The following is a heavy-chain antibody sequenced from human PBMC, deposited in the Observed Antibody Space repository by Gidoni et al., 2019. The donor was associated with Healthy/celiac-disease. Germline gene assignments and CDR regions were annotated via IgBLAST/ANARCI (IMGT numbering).Heavy chain of an antibody. CDR3: ARVVVVAAIDY. CDR2: IYSGGST. J-gene: IGHJ4*02. D-gene: IGHD2-15*01. Sequence: EVQLVETGGGLIQPGGSLRLSWAASGFTVSSNYMSWVRQAPGKGLEWVSVIYSGGSTYYADSVKGRFTISRDNSKNTLYLQMNSLRAEDTAVYYCARVVVVAAIDYWGQGTLVTVSS. V-gene: IGHV3-53*02. CDR1: GFTVSSNY.